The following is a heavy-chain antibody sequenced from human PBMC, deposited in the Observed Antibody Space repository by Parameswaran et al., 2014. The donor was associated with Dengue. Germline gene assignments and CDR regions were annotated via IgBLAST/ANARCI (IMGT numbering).Heavy chain of an antibody. CDR2: IYYSGRT. CDR3: ARGIVDTEMLPVDS. D-gene: IGHD5-18*01. V-gene: IGHV4-31*02. Sequence: RWIRQPPGKGLEWIGHIYYSGRTSYNPSLKSRVTMSPDTSKNHFSLKLSSLTAADTATYYCARGIVDTEMLPVDSWGQGTLVTVSS. J-gene: IGHJ4*02.